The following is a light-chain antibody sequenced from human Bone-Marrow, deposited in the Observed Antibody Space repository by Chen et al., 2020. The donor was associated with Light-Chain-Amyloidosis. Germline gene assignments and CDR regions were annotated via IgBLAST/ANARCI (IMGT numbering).Light chain of an antibody. CDR1: KWGDKY. CDR2: QDT. Sequence: SSDFTQPPSVSVSPGQTASITCSGNKWGDKYVCWYQQKAGQSPVLVIYQDTKRPSGIPERFSAANSGNTATLTISGTQAMDEADYYCQAWDLGSFVFGTGTTVTVL. J-gene: IGLJ1*01. V-gene: IGLV3-1*01. CDR3: QAWDLGSFV.